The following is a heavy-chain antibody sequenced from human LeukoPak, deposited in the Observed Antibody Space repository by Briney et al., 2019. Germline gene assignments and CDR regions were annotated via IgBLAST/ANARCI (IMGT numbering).Heavy chain of an antibody. Sequence: ASVKVSCKASGYTFTGYYMHWVRQAPGQGLEWMGRINPNSGGTNYAQKFQGRVTMTRDTSISTAYMELSRLRSDDTDVYYCARDPRVDYDFWSRAERYYYYYYMDVWGKGTTVTVSS. D-gene: IGHD3-3*01. J-gene: IGHJ6*03. CDR3: ARDPRVDYDFWSRAERYYYYYYMDV. CDR2: INPNSGGT. CDR1: GYTFTGYY. V-gene: IGHV1-2*05.